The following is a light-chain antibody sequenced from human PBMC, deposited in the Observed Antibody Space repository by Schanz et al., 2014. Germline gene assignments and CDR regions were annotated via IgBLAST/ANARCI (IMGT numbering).Light chain of an antibody. CDR3: QRHGSSPLYT. J-gene: IGKJ2*01. Sequence: EIVLTQSPATLSLSPGERVTLSCRASQGVRTNLAWYQQRFGQPPRLLMYGAYSRASGIASRFSGSGSGTDFTLTINRLEAEDFAVYYCQRHGSSPLYTFGQGTKVEVK. CDR1: QGVRTN. V-gene: IGKV3-20*01. CDR2: GAY.